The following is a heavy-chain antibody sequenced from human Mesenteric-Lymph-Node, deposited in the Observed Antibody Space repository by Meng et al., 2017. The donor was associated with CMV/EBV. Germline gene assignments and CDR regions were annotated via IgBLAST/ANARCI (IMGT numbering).Heavy chain of an antibody. J-gene: IGHJ6*02. CDR1: GFTFSSYW. D-gene: IGHD3-3*01. CDR2: IKQDGSEK. Sequence: GESLKISCAASGFTFSSYWMSWVRQAPGKGLEWVANIKQDGSEKYYVDSVKGRFTISRDNAKNSLYLQMNSLRAEDTAVYYCARKHDFWSGYYLYYYGMDVWGQGTTVTV. CDR3: ARKHDFWSGYYLYYYGMDV. V-gene: IGHV3-7*01.